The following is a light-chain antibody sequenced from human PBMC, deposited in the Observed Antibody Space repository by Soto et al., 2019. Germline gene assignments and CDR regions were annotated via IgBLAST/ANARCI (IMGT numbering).Light chain of an antibody. CDR3: QQSHSTPMT. CDR2: AAS. J-gene: IGKJ5*01. V-gene: IGKV1-39*01. CDR1: QGIRTD. Sequence: LLTSTPSSFCAPVWERVLITCRASQGIRTDLGWYQQKPGEAPKLLIYAASSLQGGVPSRFSGSGSGTDFTLTISSLEPEDFAIYYCQQSHSTPMTFAQGTRLEIK.